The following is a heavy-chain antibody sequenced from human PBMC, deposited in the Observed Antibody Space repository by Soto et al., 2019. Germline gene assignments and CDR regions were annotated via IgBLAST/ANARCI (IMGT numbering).Heavy chain of an antibody. Sequence: SETLSLTCTVSGGSISSYYWSWIRQPPGKGLEWIGYIYYSGSTNYNPSLKSRVTISVDTSKNQFSLKLSSVTAADTAVYYCARERSYYDFWSGYYRYYYYMDVWGKGTTVTVSS. D-gene: IGHD3-3*01. CDR2: IYYSGST. CDR1: GGSISSYY. CDR3: ARERSYYDFWSGYYRYYYYMDV. V-gene: IGHV4-59*01. J-gene: IGHJ6*03.